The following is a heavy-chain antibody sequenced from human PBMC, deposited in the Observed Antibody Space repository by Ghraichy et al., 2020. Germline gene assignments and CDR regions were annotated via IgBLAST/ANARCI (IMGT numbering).Heavy chain of an antibody. CDR1: GLTFSNVW. J-gene: IGHJ6*03. CDR2: INSKADGEAT. V-gene: IGHV3-15*07. Sequence: GGSLRLSCVASGLTFSNVWMNWVRQAPGKGLEWVARINSKADGEATDYAAPVKGRFTISRDDSVSTLYLQMNNLDTEDTAVYYCTTLRSRVGSYMDVWGKGTTVSVSS. D-gene: IGHD6-13*01. CDR3: TTLRSRVGSYMDV.